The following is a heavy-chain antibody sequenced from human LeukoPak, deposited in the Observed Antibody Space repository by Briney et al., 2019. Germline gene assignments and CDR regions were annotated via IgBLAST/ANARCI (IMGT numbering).Heavy chain of an antibody. CDR2: INHSGST. CDR1: GGSFSGYY. D-gene: IGHD2-15*01. CDR3: ARVMECSGGSCLRGVRRHYFDY. V-gene: IGHV4-34*01. Sequence: SETLSLTCAVYGGSFSGYYWSWIRHPPGKGLEWIGEINHSGSTNYNPSLKSRVTISVDTSKNQFSLKLSSVTAADTAVYYCARVMECSGGSCLRGVRRHYFDYWGQGTLVTVSS. J-gene: IGHJ4*02.